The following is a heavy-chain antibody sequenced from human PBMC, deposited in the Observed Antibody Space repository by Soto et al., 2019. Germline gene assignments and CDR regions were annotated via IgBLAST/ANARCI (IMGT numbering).Heavy chain of an antibody. Sequence: ASLKVSCKVSGYTLTELSMHWVRQAPGQGLGWMGWISADNGNTKYSQKLQGRVTMTTDTSTSTAYMELRSLRSDDTAMYYCARDPVVVSTARVRWFDPWGQGTLVTVSS. CDR2: ISADNGNT. J-gene: IGHJ5*02. D-gene: IGHD2-2*01. CDR1: GYTLTELS. V-gene: IGHV1-18*01. CDR3: ARDPVVVSTARVRWFDP.